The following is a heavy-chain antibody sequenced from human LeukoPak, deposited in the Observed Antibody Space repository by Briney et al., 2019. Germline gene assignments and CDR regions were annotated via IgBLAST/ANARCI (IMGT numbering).Heavy chain of an antibody. Sequence: GGPLNLSVAASGLTFITYNMHGFGQAPGKGLDWLEVIQYDGNHKYYADSVKGRFTISRDNSKNTLYLQMNGLRADDTAVYYCAKGYDYRSGAGSFDYWGQGTLVTVSS. CDR3: AKGYDYRSGAGSFDY. CDR2: IQYDGNHK. V-gene: IGHV3-30*18. J-gene: IGHJ4*02. CDR1: GLTFITYN. D-gene: IGHD3-10*01.